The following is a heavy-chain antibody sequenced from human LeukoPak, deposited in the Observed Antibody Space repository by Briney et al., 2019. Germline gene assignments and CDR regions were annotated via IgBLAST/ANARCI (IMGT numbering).Heavy chain of an antibody. CDR3: AKHRLKNIVVVPAAMPADYY. CDR1: GFTVSSYA. D-gene: IGHD2-2*01. Sequence: GGSLRLSCAASGFTVSSYAMSWVRQAPGKGLEWVSAISGSGGSTYYADSVKGRFTISRDNSKNTLYLQMNSLRAEDTAVYYCAKHRLKNIVVVPAAMPADYYWGQGTLVTVSS. V-gene: IGHV3-23*01. CDR2: ISGSGGST. J-gene: IGHJ4*02.